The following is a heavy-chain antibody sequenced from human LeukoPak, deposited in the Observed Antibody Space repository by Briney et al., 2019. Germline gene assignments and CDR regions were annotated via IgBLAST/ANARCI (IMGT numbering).Heavy chain of an antibody. Sequence: ASVKVSCKASGYTFTSYGISWVRQAPGQGLEWMGWISAYNGNTNYAQKLQGRVTMTTDTSTSTAYMELRSLRSDDTAVYYCARIVGYDSRNWFDPWGQGTLVTVSS. CDR1: GYTFTSYG. CDR2: ISAYNGNT. V-gene: IGHV1-18*01. CDR3: ARIVGYDSRNWFDP. J-gene: IGHJ5*02. D-gene: IGHD3-22*01.